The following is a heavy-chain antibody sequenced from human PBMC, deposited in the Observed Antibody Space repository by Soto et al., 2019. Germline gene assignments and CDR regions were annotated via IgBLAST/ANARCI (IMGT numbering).Heavy chain of an antibody. V-gene: IGHV4-59*08. CDR1: GGSISSYY. CDR2: IYYSGST. CDR3: ARTVGYSYVFYYYYMEV. Sequence: SETLSLTCTVSGGSISSYYWSWIRQPPGKGLEWIGYIYYSGSTNYNPSLKSRVTISVDTSKNQFSLKLSSVTAADTAVYFCARTVGYSYVFYYYYMEVWGIETLFIVAS. J-gene: IGHJ6*03. D-gene: IGHD5-18*01.